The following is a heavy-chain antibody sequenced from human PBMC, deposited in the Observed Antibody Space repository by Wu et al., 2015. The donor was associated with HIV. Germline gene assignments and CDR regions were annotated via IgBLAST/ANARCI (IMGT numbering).Heavy chain of an antibody. J-gene: IGHJ4*02. CDR2: MNPKSGNT. CDR3: ARQRAYTSGWYIFDY. D-gene: IGHD6-19*01. V-gene: IGHV1-8*01. Sequence: QVQLVQSGAEVKKFGASVKVSCKSSGYTFGNYDISWVRQATGHGLEWMGWMNPKSGNTGYAQKFQGRVTMTRDTSISTAYMEVSSLRSEDTAVYYCARQRAYTSGWYIFDYWGQGTLVTVSS. CDR1: GYTFGNYD.